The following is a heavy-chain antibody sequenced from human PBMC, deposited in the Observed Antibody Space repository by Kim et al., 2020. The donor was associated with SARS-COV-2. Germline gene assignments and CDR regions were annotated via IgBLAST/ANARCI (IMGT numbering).Heavy chain of an antibody. CDR2: IYFRGRT. Sequence: SQTLSLACTVSGDYVTSSSHYWAWIRQAPGKGLEWIGSIYFRGRTYYNSSLKSRVTISLDTSKNQFSLKLSSVTAADTAVYYCASLFVNDYGSGSYRGFDSWGQGTLVTVSS. V-gene: IGHV4-39*01. CDR3: ASLFVNDYGSGSYRGFDS. D-gene: IGHD3-10*01. CDR1: GDYVTSSSHY. J-gene: IGHJ4*02.